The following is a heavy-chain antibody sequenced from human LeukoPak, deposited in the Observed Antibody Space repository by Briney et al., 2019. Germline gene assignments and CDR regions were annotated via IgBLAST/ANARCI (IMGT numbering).Heavy chain of an antibody. V-gene: IGHV3-9*01. CDR2: ISWNSGSI. CDR3: AKDSHYDILTGYSDY. D-gene: IGHD3-9*01. CDR1: GFTFDDYA. Sequence: QTGGSLRLSCAASGFTFDDYAMHWVRQAPGKGLEWASGISWNSGSIGYADSVKGRFTISRDNAKNSLYLQMNSLRAEDTALYYCAKDSHYDILTGYSDYWGQGTLVTVSS. J-gene: IGHJ4*02.